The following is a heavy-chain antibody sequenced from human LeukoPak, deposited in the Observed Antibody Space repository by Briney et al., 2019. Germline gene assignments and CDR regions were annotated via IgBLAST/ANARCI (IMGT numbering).Heavy chain of an antibody. Sequence: SVKVSCEASGGTFSSYAISWVRQAPGQGLEWMGGIVPIFGAANYAQKFQGRVTITTDESTSTAYMELSSLRSEDTAVYYCARDRSGELFVYWGQGTLVTVSS. D-gene: IGHD3-10*01. CDR2: IVPIFGAA. CDR3: ARDRSGELFVY. V-gene: IGHV1-69*05. CDR1: GGTFSSYA. J-gene: IGHJ4*02.